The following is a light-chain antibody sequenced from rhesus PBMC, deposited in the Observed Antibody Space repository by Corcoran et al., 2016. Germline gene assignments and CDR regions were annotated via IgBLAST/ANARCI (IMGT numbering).Light chain of an antibody. J-gene: IGKJ2*01. CDR3: MQGMQVPYS. CDR1: QSLLYSDGKTY. Sequence: DIVMTQNPLSLPVTPGEPAAISCRSSQSLLYSDGKTYLDWYLQKPGQSPQLLISEVSNRASGVPNRFSGSGSGTEFTLKISRVEAEDVGVYYCMQGMQVPYSFGQGTKVEIK. CDR2: EVS. V-gene: IGKV2-90*01.